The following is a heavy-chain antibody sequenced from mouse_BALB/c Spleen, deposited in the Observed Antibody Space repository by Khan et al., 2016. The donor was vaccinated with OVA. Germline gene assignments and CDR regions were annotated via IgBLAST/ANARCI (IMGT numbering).Heavy chain of an antibody. V-gene: IGHV5-17*02. CDR3: ARGYSGTMDY. Sequence: EVQVVESGGGLVQPGGSRKLSCAASGFTFSSFGMHWVRQAPEKGLEWVAYISSGSTTIYYADTVKGRFTISRDNPKNTLFLQMTSLRSEDTAMYYCARGYSGTMDYWGQGTSVTVSS. CDR1: GFTFSSFG. D-gene: IGHD2-12*01. CDR2: ISSGSTTI. J-gene: IGHJ4*01.